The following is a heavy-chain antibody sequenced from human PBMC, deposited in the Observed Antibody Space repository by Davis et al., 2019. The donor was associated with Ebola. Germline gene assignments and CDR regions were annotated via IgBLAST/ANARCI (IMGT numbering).Heavy chain of an antibody. CDR3: ARDRGITMVRGVTYGMDV. CDR1: GFTFSSYA. D-gene: IGHD3-10*01. J-gene: IGHJ6*02. CDR2: ISSGGGAP. Sequence: GGSLRLSCAASGFTFSSYAMHWVRQAPGKGLEWVSDISSGGGAPYYADSVKGRFTISRDNAKNSLYLQMNSLRAEDTAVYYCARDRGITMVRGVTYGMDVWGQGTTVTVSS. V-gene: IGHV3-48*04.